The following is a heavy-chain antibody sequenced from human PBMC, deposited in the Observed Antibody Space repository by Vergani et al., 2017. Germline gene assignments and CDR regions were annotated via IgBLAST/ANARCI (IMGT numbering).Heavy chain of an antibody. CDR2: IKRTFDRATT. J-gene: IGHJ6*02. V-gene: IGHV3-15*07. D-gene: IGHD2-21*01. CDR3: ATDPRYCGDGSCCWLRDHHYYGMDV. Sequence: EVQLVESGGGIVKPGGSLRLSCVASGFSFRNAWMNWVRRTPGKGLEWVGRIKRTFDRATTDYAAAVKGRFPISRDDSKNTLFLQMNGLKTEDIGVYYCATDPRYCGDGSCCWLRDHHYYGMDVWGQGTTVTVSS. CDR1: GFSFRNAW.